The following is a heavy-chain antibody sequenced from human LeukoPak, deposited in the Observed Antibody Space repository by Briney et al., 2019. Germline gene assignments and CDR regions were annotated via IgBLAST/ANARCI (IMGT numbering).Heavy chain of an antibody. CDR2: INPSGGST. Sequence: GASVKVSCKASGYTFTSYYMHWVRQAPGQGLEWMGIINPSGGSTSYAQKFQGRVTMTRDTSTSTVYMELSSLRSEDTAVYYCAGAGGPYSSGWYESKGCLGYWGQGTLVTVSS. J-gene: IGHJ4*02. D-gene: IGHD6-19*01. CDR3: AGAGGPYSSGWYESKGCLGY. V-gene: IGHV1-46*01. CDR1: GYTFTSYY.